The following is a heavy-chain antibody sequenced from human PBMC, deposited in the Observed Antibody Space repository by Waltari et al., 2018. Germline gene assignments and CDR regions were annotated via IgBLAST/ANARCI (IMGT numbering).Heavy chain of an antibody. Sequence: EVQLVESGGGLVKPGGSLRLSCAASGFTFSSYSMNWVRQAPGKGLEWVSSISSSSSYIYYADSVKGRFTISRDNAKNSLYLQMNSLRAEDTAVYYCARDLYSSSWYGNFDYWGQGTLVTVSS. CDR2: ISSSSSYI. J-gene: IGHJ4*02. V-gene: IGHV3-21*01. CDR1: GFTFSSYS. CDR3: ARDLYSSSWYGNFDY. D-gene: IGHD6-13*01.